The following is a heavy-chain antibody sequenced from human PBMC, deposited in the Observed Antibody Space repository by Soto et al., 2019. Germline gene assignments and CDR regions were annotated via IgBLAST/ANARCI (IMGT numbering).Heavy chain of an antibody. Sequence: HVQLVQSGAKVKKPGASVKVSCKASGYTFTNYDIYWLRQATGQGLEWMGWMHPNSGNTGYAQKFQGRVTMTSNTSISTAYMELSSLRSEDTAVYYCARGLSYRQDWGQGTLVTVSS. J-gene: IGHJ4*02. D-gene: IGHD1-26*01. CDR3: ARGLSYRQD. CDR1: GYTFTNYD. V-gene: IGHV1-8*01. CDR2: MHPNSGNT.